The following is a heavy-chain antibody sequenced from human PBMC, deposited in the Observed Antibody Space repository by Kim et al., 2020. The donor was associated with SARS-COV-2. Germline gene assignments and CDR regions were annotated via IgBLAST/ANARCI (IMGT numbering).Heavy chain of an antibody. J-gene: IGHJ4*02. Sequence: SETLSLTCAVYGGSFSGYYWSWIRQPPGKGLEWIGEINHSGSTNYNPSLKSRVTISVDTSKNQFSLKLSSVTAADTAVYYCARVVRAVARRRSFDYWGQGTLVTVSS. CDR3: ARVVRAVARRRSFDY. V-gene: IGHV4-34*01. D-gene: IGHD6-19*01. CDR2: INHSGST. CDR1: GGSFSGYY.